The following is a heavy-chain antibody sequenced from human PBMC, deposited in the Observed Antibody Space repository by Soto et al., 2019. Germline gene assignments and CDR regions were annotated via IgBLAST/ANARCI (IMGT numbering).Heavy chain of an antibody. CDR2: INHSGST. J-gene: IGHJ4*02. Sequence: SETLYLTCAVYGVSFTGAYWSWIRQPPGKGLEWIGEINHSGSTNYNPSVKSRVTISVDTYKKQFSLKLSSVTAADTAVYYCATSYYNFWSGYYLAYFDYWGQGTLVTVSS. V-gene: IGHV4-34*01. D-gene: IGHD3-3*01. CDR1: GVSFTGAY. CDR3: ATSYYNFWSGYYLAYFDY.